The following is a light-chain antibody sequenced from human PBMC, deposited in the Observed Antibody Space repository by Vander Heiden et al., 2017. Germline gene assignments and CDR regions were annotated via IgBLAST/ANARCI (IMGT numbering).Light chain of an antibody. CDR2: GAS. J-gene: IGKJ4*01. CDR3: QQYNNWPGT. V-gene: IGKV3-15*01. CDR1: QTVSSN. Sequence: EIVMTQSPATLSVSPGERATLSCRASQTVSSNLAWYQQKPGQAPRLLLYGASTRAAGIPARFTGSGSGTEFTLTISSLQSEDFAVYCCQQYNNWPGTFGGGTKVEIK.